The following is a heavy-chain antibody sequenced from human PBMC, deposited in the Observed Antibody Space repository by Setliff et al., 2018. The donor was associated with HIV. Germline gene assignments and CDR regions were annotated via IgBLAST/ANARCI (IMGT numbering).Heavy chain of an antibody. D-gene: IGHD2-15*01. CDR1: GGSISSSSYY. V-gene: IGHV4-39*01. CDR3: ARSRRYCSGGSCGDGFFDY. Sequence: SETLSLTCTVSGGSISSSSYYWGWIRQPPGKGLEWIGSIYYSGSTYYNPSLKSRVTISVDTSKNQFSLKLSSVTAADTAVYYCARSRRYCSGGSCGDGFFDYWGQGTLVTVTS. CDR2: IYYSGST. J-gene: IGHJ4*02.